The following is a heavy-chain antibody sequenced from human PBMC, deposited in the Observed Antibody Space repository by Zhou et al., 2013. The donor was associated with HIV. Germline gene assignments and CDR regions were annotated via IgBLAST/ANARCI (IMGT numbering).Heavy chain of an antibody. V-gene: IGHV1-69*05. Sequence: QVQLVQSGAEVKRPGSSVKVSCKASGGTFSTYAISWVRQAPGRRALSGWEGVIPIFGTSNYAQKFQGRVTITTDESTSTAYMELSSLRSEDTAVYYCARDLLPTTSWTDSYYYGMDVWGRRDHGHRRL. CDR3: ARDLLPTTSWTDSYYYGMDV. CDR1: GGTFSTYA. J-gene: IGHJ6*02. D-gene: IGHD2-2*01. CDR2: VIPIFGTS.